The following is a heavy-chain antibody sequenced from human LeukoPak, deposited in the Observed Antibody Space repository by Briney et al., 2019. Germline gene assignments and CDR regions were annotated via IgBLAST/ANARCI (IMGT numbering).Heavy chain of an antibody. D-gene: IGHD1-14*01. CDR2: ISYDGSNK. J-gene: IGHJ4*02. V-gene: IGHV3-30-3*01. CDR3: ARDIEGYDQFDY. Sequence: GGSLRLSCAASGFTFSSYAMHWVRQAPGKGLEWVAVISYDGSNKYYADSVKGRFTISRDNSKNTLYLQMNSLRAEDTAVYYCARDIEGYDQFDYWGQGTLVTVSS. CDR1: GFTFSSYA.